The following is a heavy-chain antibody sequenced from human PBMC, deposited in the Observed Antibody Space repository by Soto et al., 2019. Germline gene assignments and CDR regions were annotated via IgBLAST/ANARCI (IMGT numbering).Heavy chain of an antibody. V-gene: IGHV1-69*01. Sequence: QVQLVQSGAEVKKHGSSVRVSCKASGGTLNSYTISWVRQAPGQGLEWMGGIIPVFGTTDYAQKFQGRVTITADQSTGTAYLDLCSMRSEDTAIYYCSISNSYGRGDFWGHGTLVTVSS. CDR2: IIPVFGTT. J-gene: IGHJ4*01. CDR3: SISNSYGRGDF. D-gene: IGHD4-17*01. CDR1: GGTLNSYT.